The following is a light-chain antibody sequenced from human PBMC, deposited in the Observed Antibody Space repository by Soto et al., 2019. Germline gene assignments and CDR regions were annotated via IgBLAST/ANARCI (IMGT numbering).Light chain of an antibody. CDR1: QSVSSD. J-gene: IGKJ1*01. V-gene: IGKV3-15*01. CDR3: QQYDNWPQT. CDR2: GAS. Sequence: IVMTHSPATLSVSRGEIATLSFRASQSVSSDLAWYQHKPGQAPRFLIYGASTRATGIPARFSGRGSGTEFTLTISSLQSVDFAVYYCQQYDNWPQTFGQGTKVDIK.